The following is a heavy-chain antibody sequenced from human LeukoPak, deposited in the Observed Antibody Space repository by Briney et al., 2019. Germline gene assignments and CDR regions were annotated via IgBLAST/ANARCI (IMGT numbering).Heavy chain of an antibody. Sequence: SETLSLTCTVSGGSISSSIYYWGWIRQPPGKGLEWIGSIYYSGSTYYNPSLKSRVTISVDTSKNQFSLKLSSVTAADTAVYYCARLIRGYCDYWGQGTLVTVST. CDR3: ARLIRGYCDY. CDR1: GGSISSSIYY. D-gene: IGHD3-16*01. J-gene: IGHJ4*02. V-gene: IGHV4-39*01. CDR2: IYYSGST.